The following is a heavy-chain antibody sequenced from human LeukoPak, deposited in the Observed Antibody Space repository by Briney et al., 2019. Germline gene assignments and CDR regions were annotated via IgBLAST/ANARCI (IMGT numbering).Heavy chain of an antibody. D-gene: IGHD3-3*01. J-gene: IGHJ3*02. CDR2: INPNSGGT. CDR1: GYTFTGYY. Sequence: ASVKVSCKASGYTFTGYYMHWVRQAPGQGLEWMGWINPNSGGTNYAQKFQGRVTMTRDTSISTAYMELSRPRSDDTAVYYCARELKSRGFWRRAIGAFDIWGQGTMVTVSS. CDR3: ARELKSRGFWRRAIGAFDI. V-gene: IGHV1-2*02.